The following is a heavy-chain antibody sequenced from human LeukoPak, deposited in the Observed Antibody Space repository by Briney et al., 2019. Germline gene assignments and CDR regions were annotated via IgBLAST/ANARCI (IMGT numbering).Heavy chain of an antibody. J-gene: IGHJ5*02. V-gene: IGHV3-30-3*01. Sequence: PGGSLRLSCAAAGFTFSSYAMPWVRQAPGKGLEWVAVISYDGSNKYYADSVKGRFTISRDNSKNTLYLQMNSLRAEDTAVYYCARDASPYCSSTSCPNWFDPWGQGTLVTVSS. CDR2: ISYDGSNK. D-gene: IGHD2-2*01. CDR1: GFTFSSYA. CDR3: ARDASPYCSSTSCPNWFDP.